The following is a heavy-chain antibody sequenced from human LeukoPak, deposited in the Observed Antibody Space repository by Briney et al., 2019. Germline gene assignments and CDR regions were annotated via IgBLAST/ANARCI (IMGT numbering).Heavy chain of an antibody. CDR1: GGTXSSYA. CDR2: IIPIFGTA. D-gene: IGHD3-22*01. CDR3: ARRKSYYDSSGYYFAYYFDY. V-gene: IGHV1-69*01. Sequence: ASVKVSCKASGGTXSSYAISGVRQAPGQGLEWMGGIIPIFGTANYAQKFQGRVTITADESTSTAYMELSSLRSEDTAVYYCARRKSYYDSSGYYFAYYFDYWGQGTLVTVSS. J-gene: IGHJ4*02.